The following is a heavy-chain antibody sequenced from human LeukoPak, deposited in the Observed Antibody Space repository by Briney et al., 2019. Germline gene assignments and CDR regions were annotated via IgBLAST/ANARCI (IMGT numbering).Heavy chain of an antibody. CDR2: ISYDGSNK. CDR1: GFTFSSYA. J-gene: IGHJ4*02. D-gene: IGHD5-18*01. V-gene: IGHV3-30*04. Sequence: GGSLRLSCAASGFTFSSYAMHWVRQAPGKGLEWVAVISYDGSNKYYADSVKGRFTISRDNSKNTLYLQMNSLRAEDTAAYYCARGYSYGLIDYWGQGTLVTVSS. CDR3: ARGYSYGLIDY.